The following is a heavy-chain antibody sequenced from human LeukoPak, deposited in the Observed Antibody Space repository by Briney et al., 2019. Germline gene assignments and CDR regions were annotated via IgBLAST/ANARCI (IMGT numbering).Heavy chain of an antibody. CDR3: ARDLSSGSLDF. CDR2: IWYDGTRE. Sequence: PGGSLRLSCVASGFTLSSHGMHWVRQAPGKGLEWVALIWYDGTRENYADSVKGRFTISRDLSKNTLNLQMNSLRVDDTAVFYCARDLSSGSLDFRGQGTLVTVSS. CDR1: GFTLSSHG. V-gene: IGHV3-33*01. J-gene: IGHJ4*02. D-gene: IGHD1-26*01.